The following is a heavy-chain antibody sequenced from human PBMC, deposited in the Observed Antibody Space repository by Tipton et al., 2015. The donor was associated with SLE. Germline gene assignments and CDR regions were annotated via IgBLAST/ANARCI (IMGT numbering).Heavy chain of an antibody. CDR3: ARQDYYYYGMDV. CDR1: GGSISSYY. J-gene: IGHJ6*02. V-gene: IGHV4-59*08. Sequence: TLSLTCTVSGGSISSYYWSWIRQPPGKGLEWIGYIYYSGSTNYNPSLKSRVTISVDTSKNQFSLKVSSVTAADTAVYYCARQDYYYYGMDVWGQGTTVTVPS. CDR2: IYYSGST.